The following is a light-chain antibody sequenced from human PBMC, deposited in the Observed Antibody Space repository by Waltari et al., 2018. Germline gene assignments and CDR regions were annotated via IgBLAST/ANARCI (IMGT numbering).Light chain of an antibody. CDR3: MQSTHFPRT. V-gene: IGKV2-24*01. CDR1: ESLVHSNGDTY. Sequence: DAVLTQTPLSSPVTLGQPASISSMSSESLVHSNGDTYLNWLHQRPGQPPRLLIYQISNRFSGVPDRFSGSGAGTDFTLRISRVEAEDVGTYYCMQSTHFPRTFGQGTKVEIK. J-gene: IGKJ1*01. CDR2: QIS.